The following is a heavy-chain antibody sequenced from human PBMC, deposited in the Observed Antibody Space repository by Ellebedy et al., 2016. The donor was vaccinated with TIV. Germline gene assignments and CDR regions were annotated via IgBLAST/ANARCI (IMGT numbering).Heavy chain of an antibody. CDR1: GFTFRTYG. CDR2: ISYDGSNK. Sequence: GGSLRLSXAASGFTFRTYGMHWVRQAPGKGLEWVAAISYDGSNKNYADSVKGRFTISRDNSKNTLYLQMNSLRAEDTAVYYCAKDPGGLTTMITPDWGQGTLVTVSS. CDR3: AKDPGGLTTMITPD. V-gene: IGHV3-30*18. D-gene: IGHD4-17*01. J-gene: IGHJ4*02.